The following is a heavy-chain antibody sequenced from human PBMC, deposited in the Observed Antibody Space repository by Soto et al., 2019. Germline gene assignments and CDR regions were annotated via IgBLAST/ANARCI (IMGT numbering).Heavy chain of an antibody. CDR2: IYSGGST. CDR1: GFTVSSNY. V-gene: IGHV3-53*01. J-gene: IGHJ6*02. D-gene: IGHD4-17*01. Sequence: PGGSLRLSCAAAGFTVSSNYMSWVRQAPGKGLEWVSVIYSGGSTYYADSVKGRFTISRDNSKNTLYLQMNSLRAEDTAVYYCARDQWSDYGDYRMDVWGQGTTVTVSS. CDR3: ARDQWSDYGDYRMDV.